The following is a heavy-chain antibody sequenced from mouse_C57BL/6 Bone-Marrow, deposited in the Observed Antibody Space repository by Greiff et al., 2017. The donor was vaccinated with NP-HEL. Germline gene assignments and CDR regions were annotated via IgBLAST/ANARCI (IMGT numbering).Heavy chain of an antibody. V-gene: IGHV1-81*01. CDR2: IYPRSGNT. D-gene: IGHD1-1*01. CDR1: GYTFTSYG. Sequence: VQLQQSGAELARPGASVKLSCKASGYTFTSYGISWVKQRTGQGLEWIGEIYPRSGNTYYNEKFKGKATLTADKSSSTAYMELRSLTSEDSAVYFCARGVVVAPYWYFDVWGTGTTVTVSS. J-gene: IGHJ1*03. CDR3: ARGVVVAPYWYFDV.